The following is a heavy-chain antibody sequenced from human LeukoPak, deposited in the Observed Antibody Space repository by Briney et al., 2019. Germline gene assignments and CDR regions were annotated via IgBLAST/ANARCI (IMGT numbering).Heavy chain of an antibody. Sequence: GGSLRLSCAASGFTFSNHWMSWVRQAPGKGLEWVANIKDFGSEKYYVDSVKGRFTISRDNAKNSLYLQMNSLRAEDTALYYCVRTRVVVTAYCDYWGQGTLVTVSS. J-gene: IGHJ4*02. V-gene: IGHV3-7*01. CDR2: IKDFGSEK. CDR3: VRTRVVVTAYCDY. CDR1: GFTFSNHW. D-gene: IGHD2-21*02.